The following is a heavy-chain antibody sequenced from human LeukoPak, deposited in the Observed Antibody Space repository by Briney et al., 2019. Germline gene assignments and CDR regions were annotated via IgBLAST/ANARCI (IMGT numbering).Heavy chain of an antibody. CDR1: GYNFIHYN. J-gene: IGHJ4*02. D-gene: IGHD4-17*01. CDR2: INPNIGVT. Sequence: ASVKVSCKASGYNFIHYNIHWVRRVPAQGLEWMAWINPNIGVTNYAPKFQGRVSLTRDTSTRTAYMELSSLRSDDTAVYYCALRRQSGAFFDFWAQGTLITVSS. V-gene: IGHV1-2*02. CDR3: ALRRQSGAFFDF.